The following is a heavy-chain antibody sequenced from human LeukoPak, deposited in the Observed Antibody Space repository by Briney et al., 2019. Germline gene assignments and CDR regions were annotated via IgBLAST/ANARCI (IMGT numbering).Heavy chain of an antibody. CDR2: ISSSGSTK. V-gene: IGHV3-11*01. Sequence: GGSLRLSCAASGFTFSDYYMSWIRQAPGKGLEWVSYISSSGSTKYYADSVKGRFTISRDNARNSLSLQMNSLRDEDTAVYYCARGRTAAAGTDHDYWGQGTLVTVSS. CDR1: GFTFSDYY. D-gene: IGHD6-13*01. CDR3: ARGRTAAAGTDHDY. J-gene: IGHJ4*02.